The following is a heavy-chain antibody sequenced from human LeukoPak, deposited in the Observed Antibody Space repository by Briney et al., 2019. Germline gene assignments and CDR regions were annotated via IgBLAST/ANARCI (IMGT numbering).Heavy chain of an antibody. V-gene: IGHV3-30*18. Sequence: GGSLRLSCAASGLTFSNHGMHWVRQAPGKGLEWVAMITSDGNNKYYADSVKDRFTISRDDSKNTLYLQMNSLRAEDTAVYYCAKDPDYYDSSGYYWGQGTLVTVSS. J-gene: IGHJ4*02. D-gene: IGHD3-22*01. CDR3: AKDPDYYDSSGYY. CDR2: ITSDGNNK. CDR1: GLTFSNHG.